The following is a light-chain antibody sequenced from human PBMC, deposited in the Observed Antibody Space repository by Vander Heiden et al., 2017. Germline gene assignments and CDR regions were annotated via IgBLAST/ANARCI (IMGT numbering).Light chain of an antibody. J-gene: IGKJ3*01. CDR1: QSISSY. CDR2: AAS. Sequence: DIHMTQSPSSLSASVGDRVTITCRASQSISSYLTWYQQKPVKAPKLLIYAASSLQSGVPSRFSGSGSGTDFTLTISSLQPEDFATYYWQQCYSTHLFGHGTKVDIK. CDR3: QQCYSTHL. V-gene: IGKV1-39*01.